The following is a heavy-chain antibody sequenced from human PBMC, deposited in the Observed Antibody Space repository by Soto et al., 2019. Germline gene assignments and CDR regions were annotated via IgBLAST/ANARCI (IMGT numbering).Heavy chain of an antibody. V-gene: IGHV3-9*01. CDR3: AKDSGAIAADFDY. D-gene: IGHD6-13*01. Sequence: HPGGSLRLSCAASGFTFDDYAMHWVRQAPGKGLEWVSGISWNSGSIGYADSVKGRFTISRDNAKNSLYLQMNSLRAEDTALYYCAKDSGAIAADFDYWGQGTLVTVSS. CDR2: ISWNSGSI. J-gene: IGHJ4*02. CDR1: GFTFDDYA.